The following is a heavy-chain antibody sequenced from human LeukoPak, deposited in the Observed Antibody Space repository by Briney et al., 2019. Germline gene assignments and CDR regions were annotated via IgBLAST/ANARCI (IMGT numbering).Heavy chain of an antibody. D-gene: IGHD1-26*01. CDR1: GYSFTSYC. V-gene: IGHV5-51*01. J-gene: IGHJ3*01. CDR3: GMSGDRVPLQDDVFDV. Sequence: GESLKISCKVSGYSFTSYCIGWVRQMPGKGLEWMGIIYPGDSGPTYSPSFQGQVTISVDKSINTAYLQWSSLQASDTALYYCGMSGDRVPLQDDVFDVWGQGTMVTVST. CDR2: IYPGDSGP.